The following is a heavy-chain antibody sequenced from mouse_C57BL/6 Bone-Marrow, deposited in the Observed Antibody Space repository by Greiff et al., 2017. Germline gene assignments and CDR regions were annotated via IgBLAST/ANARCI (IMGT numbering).Heavy chain of an antibody. D-gene: IGHD1-1*01. CDR1: GYTFTSYW. CDR3: AREGDTHGSSYRGFFDY. CDR2: IDPSDSYT. J-gene: IGHJ2*01. V-gene: IGHV1-59*01. Sequence: QVQLQQPGAELVRPGTSVKLSCKASGYTFTSYWMHWVKQRPGQGLEWIGVIDPSDSYTNYNHKFKGKATLTVDTSSSTAYMQLSSLTSEDSAVYYCAREGDTHGSSYRGFFDYWGQGTTLTVSS.